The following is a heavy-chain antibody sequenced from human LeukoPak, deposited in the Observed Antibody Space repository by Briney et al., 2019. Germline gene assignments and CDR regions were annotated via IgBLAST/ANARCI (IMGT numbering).Heavy chain of an antibody. CDR2: IYYSGST. Sequence: SETLSLTCTVSGGSISSSSYYWGWIRQPPGKGLEWIGSIYYSGSTYYNPSLKSRVTISVDTSKNQFSLKLSSVTAADTAVYYCARRWELLTHDAFDIWGQGTMVTVSS. D-gene: IGHD1-26*01. J-gene: IGHJ3*02. V-gene: IGHV4-39*01. CDR1: GGSISSSSYY. CDR3: ARRWELLTHDAFDI.